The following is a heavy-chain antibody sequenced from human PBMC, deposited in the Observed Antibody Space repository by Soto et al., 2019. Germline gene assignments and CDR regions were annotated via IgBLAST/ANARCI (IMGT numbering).Heavy chain of an antibody. V-gene: IGHV5-51*01. CDR3: AGGGVRGVITRTRDYYGMDV. CDR2: IYPGDSDT. CDR1: GYSFTSYW. Sequence: GESLKISCKGSGYSFTSYWIGWVRQMPGKGLEWMGIIYPGDSDTRYSPSFQGQVTISTDKSISTAYLQWSSLKASDTAMYYCAGGGVRGVITRTRDYYGMDVWGQGTTVTVSS. D-gene: IGHD3-10*01. J-gene: IGHJ6*02.